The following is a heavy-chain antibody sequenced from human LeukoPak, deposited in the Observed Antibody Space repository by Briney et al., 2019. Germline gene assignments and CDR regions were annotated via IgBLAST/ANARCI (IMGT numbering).Heavy chain of an antibody. J-gene: IGHJ4*02. D-gene: IGHD2/OR15-2a*01. CDR3: ARGVYKIVQPDYFDY. V-gene: IGHV3-30-3*01. CDR2: ISYDGGNK. Sequence: SGGSLRLSCAASGFTFSSYAMHWVRQAPGKGLEWVAVISYDGGNKYYADSVKGRFTVSRDNSKDTLYLQMNSLRAEDTAVYYCARGVYKIVQPDYFDYWGQGTLVTVSS. CDR1: GFTFSSYA.